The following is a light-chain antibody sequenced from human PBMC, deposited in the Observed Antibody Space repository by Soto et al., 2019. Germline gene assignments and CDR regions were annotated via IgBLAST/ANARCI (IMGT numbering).Light chain of an antibody. J-gene: IGKJ2*01. V-gene: IGKV3D-20*01. CDR2: AAS. CDR3: QQYGSSPYT. Sequence: EIVLTQSPATLSLSPGARATLSCGASKTVSSGYLAWYQQKPGLAPRLVIYAASTRATGIPDRFSGSGSGTDFTLTISRLDPEDFAVYYCQQYGSSPYTFGQGTKLDIK. CDR1: KTVSSGY.